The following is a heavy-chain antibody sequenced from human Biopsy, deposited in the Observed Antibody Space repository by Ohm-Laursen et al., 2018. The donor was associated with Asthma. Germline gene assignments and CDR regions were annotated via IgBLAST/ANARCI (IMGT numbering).Heavy chain of an antibody. D-gene: IGHD3-3*01. V-gene: IGHV3-23*01. Sequence: SLRLSCAASGFTFSSYAMSWVRQPPGKGLEWVSTISGSGGSTYYADSVKGRFTISRDNSKNTLHLQMNSLRAEDTAVYYCARSIYDFWSGYYGMDVWGQGTTVTVSS. CDR2: ISGSGGST. J-gene: IGHJ6*02. CDR3: ARSIYDFWSGYYGMDV. CDR1: GFTFSSYA.